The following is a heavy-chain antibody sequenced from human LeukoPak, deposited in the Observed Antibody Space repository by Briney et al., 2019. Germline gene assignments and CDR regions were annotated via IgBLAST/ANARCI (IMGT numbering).Heavy chain of an antibody. J-gene: IGHJ4*02. V-gene: IGHV5-51*01. D-gene: IGHD3-16*02. CDR1: GYSFTSYW. CDR2: IYPGDSDT. Sequence: GESLKISCKGSGYSFTSYWLGWVRQIPGKGLEWMGIIYPGDSDTRYSPSFQGQVTISADKSISTAYLQWSSLKASDTAMYYCARPARVFWGSYRPNPYYFDYWGQGTLVTVSS. CDR3: ARPARVFWGSYRPNPYYFDY.